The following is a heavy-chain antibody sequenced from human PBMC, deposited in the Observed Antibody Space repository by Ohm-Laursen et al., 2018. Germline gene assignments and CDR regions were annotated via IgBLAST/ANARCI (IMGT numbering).Heavy chain of an antibody. Sequence: GSSVKVSCKASGYTFTGYYMHWVRQAPGQGLEWMGWINPNSGGTNYAQKFQGRVTMTRDTSISTAYMELSRLRSDDTAVYYCARVGDIVVVVAAKLKSNYYGMDVWGQGTTVTVSS. CDR3: ARVGDIVVVVAAKLKSNYYGMDV. D-gene: IGHD2-15*01. CDR2: INPNSGGT. V-gene: IGHV1-2*02. J-gene: IGHJ6*02. CDR1: GYTFTGYY.